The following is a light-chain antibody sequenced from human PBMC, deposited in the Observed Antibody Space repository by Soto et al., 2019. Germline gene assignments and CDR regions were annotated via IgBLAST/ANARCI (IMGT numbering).Light chain of an antibody. V-gene: IGKV3-20*01. CDR3: QRDN. CDR2: AAS. CDR1: QSISSHS. Sequence: EIVLTQSPGTLSLSPGERATLSCRVSQSISSHSLAWYQHKPGQPPRLLIYAASSRATGVPDRFSGSGSGTDFPLSISRLEPEDFAVYYCQRDNFGQGTKLEIK. J-gene: IGKJ2*01.